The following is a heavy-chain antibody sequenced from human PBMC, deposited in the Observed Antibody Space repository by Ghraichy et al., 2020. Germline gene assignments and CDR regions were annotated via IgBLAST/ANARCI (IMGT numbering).Heavy chain of an antibody. V-gene: IGHV3-73*01. J-gene: IGHJ4*02. CDR2: IRSKANSYAT. Sequence: GGSLRLSCAVSGFTFSGSAMHWVRQASGKGLEWVGRIRSKANSYATVYAASVKGRFTISRDDSKNTAYLQMNSLKTEDTAVYYCTRSYDSSGHYYDYWGLVTLVTVSS. CDR1: GFTFSGSA. CDR3: TRSYDSSGHYYDY. D-gene: IGHD3-22*01.